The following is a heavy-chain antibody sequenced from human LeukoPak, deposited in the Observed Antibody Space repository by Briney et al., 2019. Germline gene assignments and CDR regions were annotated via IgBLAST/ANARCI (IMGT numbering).Heavy chain of an antibody. D-gene: IGHD1-26*01. CDR2: INPNSGDT. J-gene: IGHJ4*02. Sequence: ASVKVSCRASGYTFRDYYMHWVRQAPGQGLEWMGWINPNSGDTHYAQKFQGSVSMTRDTSISTANIILSRLEPDDTAVYYCARGRRILVGDTNAGDFFDYWGQGTLVTVSS. V-gene: IGHV1-2*02. CDR1: GYTFRDYY. CDR3: ARGRRILVGDTNAGDFFDY.